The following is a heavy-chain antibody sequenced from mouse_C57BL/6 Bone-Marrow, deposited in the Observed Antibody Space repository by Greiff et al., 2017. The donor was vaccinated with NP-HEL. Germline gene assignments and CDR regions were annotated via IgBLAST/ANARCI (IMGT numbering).Heavy chain of an antibody. Sequence: VQLQQSGAELVRPGTSVKLSCKASGYTFTSYWMHWVKQRPGQGLEWIGVIDPSDSYTNYNQKFKGKATLTVDTSSSTAYMQLSSLTSEDSAVYYCARGTHSTNYYAMDYWGQGTSVTVSS. CDR3: ARGTHSTNYYAMDY. D-gene: IGHD2-5*01. CDR1: GYTFTSYW. V-gene: IGHV1-59*01. CDR2: IDPSDSYT. J-gene: IGHJ4*01.